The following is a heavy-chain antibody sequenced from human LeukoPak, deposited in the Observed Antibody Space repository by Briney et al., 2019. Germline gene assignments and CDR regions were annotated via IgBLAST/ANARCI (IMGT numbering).Heavy chain of an antibody. V-gene: IGHV3-30*04. CDR3: ARALYGDYENYFDY. D-gene: IGHD4-17*01. J-gene: IGHJ4*02. Sequence: GGSLRLSCAASGFTFSSYAMHWVRQAPGKGLEWVAVISYDGSNKYYADSVKGRFTISRDNSKNTLYLQMNSLRAEDTAVYYCARALYGDYENYFDYWGQRTLVTVSS. CDR1: GFTFSSYA. CDR2: ISYDGSNK.